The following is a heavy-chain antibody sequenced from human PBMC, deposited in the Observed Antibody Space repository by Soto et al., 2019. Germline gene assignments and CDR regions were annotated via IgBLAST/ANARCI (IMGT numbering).Heavy chain of an antibody. V-gene: IGHV2-5*02. CDR3: AHSRCGGDCLQSYSSHYYYGMDV. Sequence: QITLKESGPTLVKPTQTLTLTCTFSGLSLSTRGVGVGWIRQPPGKALEWLALIYWDDDKRYSPSLKSRLTITKYTSKNQVVLTMTNMDPVDTATYYCAHSRCGGDCLQSYSSHYYYGMDVWGQGTTVTVSS. D-gene: IGHD2-21*02. CDR2: IYWDDDK. CDR1: GLSLSTRGVG. J-gene: IGHJ6*02.